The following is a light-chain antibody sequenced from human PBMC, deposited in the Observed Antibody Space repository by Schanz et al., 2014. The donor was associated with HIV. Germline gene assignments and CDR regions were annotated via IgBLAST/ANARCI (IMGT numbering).Light chain of an antibody. J-gene: IGKJ2*03. CDR1: QSVSSQ. CDR3: QQYNNWHS. CDR2: GAS. V-gene: IGKV3-15*01. Sequence: EIVMTQSPATLSVSPGERATLSCRASQSVSSQLPWYQQRPGQAPRLLIYGASTRATGIPARFSGSGSGTEFTLTISSLQSEDFAVYYCQQYNNWHSFGQGTKLEIK.